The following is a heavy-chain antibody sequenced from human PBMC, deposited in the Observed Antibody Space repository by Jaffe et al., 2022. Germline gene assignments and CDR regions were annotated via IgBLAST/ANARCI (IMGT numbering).Heavy chain of an antibody. CDR2: IYIPGRT. Sequence: QVQLQESGPELVKPSQTLSLTCTVSGNFLSRDNYYWTWIRQPAGKGPQWLGHIYIPGRTKYSPSLESRVTISLDTSKNQFSLNLSSVTAADTAVYRCARGIIVVTPGGKTQTFFDYWGQGTLVTVSS. J-gene: IGHJ4*02. D-gene: IGHD3-22*01. CDR1: GNFLSRDNYY. CDR3: ARGIIVVTPGGKTQTFFDY. V-gene: IGHV4-61*02.